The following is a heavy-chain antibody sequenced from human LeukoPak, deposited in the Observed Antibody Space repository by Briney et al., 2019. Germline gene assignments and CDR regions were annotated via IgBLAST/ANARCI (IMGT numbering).Heavy chain of an antibody. Sequence: GGSLRLSCAASGFTFSSYSLNWVRQAPGKGLEWVSSISSSSSYISYADSVKGRFTISRDNAKNSLYLQMNSLRAEDTAVYYCARERYDFWSGYYPFDYWGQGTLVTVSS. CDR2: ISSSSSYI. CDR3: ARERYDFWSGYYPFDY. CDR1: GFTFSSYS. V-gene: IGHV3-21*04. J-gene: IGHJ4*02. D-gene: IGHD3-3*01.